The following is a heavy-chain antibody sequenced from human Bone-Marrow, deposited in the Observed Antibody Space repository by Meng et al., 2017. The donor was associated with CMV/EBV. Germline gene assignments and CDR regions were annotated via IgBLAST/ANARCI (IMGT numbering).Heavy chain of an antibody. D-gene: IGHD3-10*01. J-gene: IGHJ5*02. CDR2: IKQDESEM. Sequence: GASLKISCAASGIFFSNYWMTWVRQAPGNGLEWVANIKQDESEMNYVASVKGRFTISRENTRNSLHLHMNSLTAEDSAVYYCARVDDYSGSGWYYRALASWGPGTLVTVSS. V-gene: IGHV3-7*01. CDR1: GIFFSNYW. CDR3: ARVDDYSGSGWYYRALAS.